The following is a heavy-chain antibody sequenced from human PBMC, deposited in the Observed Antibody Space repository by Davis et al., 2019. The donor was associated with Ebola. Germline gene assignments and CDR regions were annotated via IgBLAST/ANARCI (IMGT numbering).Heavy chain of an antibody. CDR2: ISGSGGST. V-gene: IGHV3-53*01. Sequence: PGGSLRLSCAASGFTVSSNYMSWVRQAPGKGLEWVSAISGSGGSTYYADSVKGRFTISRDNSKNTLYLQMNSLRVEDTAVYYCARGGYDLGRDIYGMDVWGQGTTVTVSS. D-gene: IGHD5-12*01. CDR1: GFTVSSNY. J-gene: IGHJ6*02. CDR3: ARGGYDLGRDIYGMDV.